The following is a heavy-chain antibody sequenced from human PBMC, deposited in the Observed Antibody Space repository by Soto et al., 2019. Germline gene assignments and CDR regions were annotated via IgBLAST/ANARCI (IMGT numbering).Heavy chain of an antibody. CDR3: ARVKQQLVFSLDY. J-gene: IGHJ4*02. D-gene: IGHD6-13*01. V-gene: IGHV4-34*01. Sequence: SETLSLTCAVYGGTFSGYYWSWIRQPPGKGLEWIGEINHSGSTNYNPSLKSRVTISVDTSKNQFSLKLSSVTAADTAVYYCARVKQQLVFSLDYWGQGTLVTVSS. CDR2: INHSGST. CDR1: GGTFSGYY.